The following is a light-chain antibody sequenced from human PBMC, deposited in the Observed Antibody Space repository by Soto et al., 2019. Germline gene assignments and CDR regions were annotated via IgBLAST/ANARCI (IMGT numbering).Light chain of an antibody. CDR1: QSVSSSY. Sequence: EIVLTQSPGTLSLSPGERATLSCRASQSVSSSYLAWYQQKPGQAPRLLIYGASSRATGMTDRFSGSGSGTDFTLTISRLEPEDFAVYYCQQYGSSPWTFGQGTEVEIK. CDR2: GAS. J-gene: IGKJ1*01. V-gene: IGKV3-20*01. CDR3: QQYGSSPWT.